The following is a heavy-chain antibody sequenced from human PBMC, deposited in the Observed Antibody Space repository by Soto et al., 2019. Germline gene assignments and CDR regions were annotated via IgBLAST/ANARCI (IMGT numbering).Heavy chain of an antibody. V-gene: IGHV4-59*02. CDR2: IYYAATT. D-gene: IGHD2-15*01. CDR1: SGSVTGYY. Sequence: QVQLQESGPGLVKPSETLSLTCTVSSGSVTGYYWSWIRQPPGRGLERIGDIYYAATTLYTPTLNSRVTISVDRSKNQFSLKLNSVAAAGTAVYYCARHDSVPTLQHGMGVLGQGTTVTVSS. CDR3: ARHDSVPTLQHGMGV. J-gene: IGHJ6*02.